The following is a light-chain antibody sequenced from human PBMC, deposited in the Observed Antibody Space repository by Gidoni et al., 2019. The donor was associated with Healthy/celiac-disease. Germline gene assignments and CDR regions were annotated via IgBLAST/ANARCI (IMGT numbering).Light chain of an antibody. CDR1: SSNIGAGYD. CDR3: QSYDSSLSGSGV. V-gene: IGLV1-40*01. CDR2: GNS. J-gene: IGLJ3*02. Sequence: QSVLTQPPSGSGAPGQGVPISCTGSSSNIGAGYDVPWHQPLPRTAPKLLLYGNSNRPSGFPDLFSGSKSGPSASLAITGLQAEDESDYYCQSYDSSLSGSGVFCGGTKLTVL.